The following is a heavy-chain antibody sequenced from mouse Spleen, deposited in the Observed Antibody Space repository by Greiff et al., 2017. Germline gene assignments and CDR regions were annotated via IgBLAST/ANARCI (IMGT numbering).Heavy chain of an antibody. CDR2: IDPSDSYT. Sequence: QVQLQQPGAELVMPGASVKLSCKASGYTFTSYWMHWVKQRPGQGLEWIGEIDPSDSYTNYNQKFKGKATLTVDKSSSTAYMQLSSLTSEDSAVYYCAREATGTSAYWGQGTLVTVSA. J-gene: IGHJ3*01. CDR1: GYTFTSYW. V-gene: IGHV1-69*01. CDR3: AREATGTSAY. D-gene: IGHD4-1*01.